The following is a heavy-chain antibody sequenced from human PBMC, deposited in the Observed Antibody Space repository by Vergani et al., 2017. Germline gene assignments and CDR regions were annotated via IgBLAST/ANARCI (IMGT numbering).Heavy chain of an antibody. J-gene: IGHJ4*02. Sequence: QVKLQESGPGLVKPSETLSLTFTVSGGSISSGDYYWSWIRQPPGKGLEWIGYIYYIVSTYYNPSLKSRVTISVDTSKNQFSLKLSSVTAADTAVYYCASVTPRGYCSGGSCYVFDYWGQGTLVTVSS. V-gene: IGHV4-30-4*08. CDR2: IYYIVST. CDR1: GGSISSGDYY. CDR3: ASVTPRGYCSGGSCYVFDY. D-gene: IGHD2-15*01.